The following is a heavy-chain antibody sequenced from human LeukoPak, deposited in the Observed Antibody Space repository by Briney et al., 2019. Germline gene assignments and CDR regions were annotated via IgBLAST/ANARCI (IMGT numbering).Heavy chain of an antibody. Sequence: ASVKVSCKASGYTFTNYDINWVRQAPGQGLEWMGWMNPNSGNTGYAQKFQGRVTITRNTSISTAYMELSSLRSEDPAVYYCARGPGDFGGGYYKDWGQGALVTGSS. J-gene: IGHJ4*02. V-gene: IGHV1-8*03. CDR3: ARGPGDFGGGYYKD. D-gene: IGHD3-3*01. CDR2: MNPNSGNT. CDR1: GYTFTNYD.